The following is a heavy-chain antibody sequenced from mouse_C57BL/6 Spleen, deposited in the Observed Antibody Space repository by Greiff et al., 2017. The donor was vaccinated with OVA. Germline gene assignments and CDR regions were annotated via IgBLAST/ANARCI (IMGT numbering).Heavy chain of an antibody. CDR2: ISSGSSTI. CDR1: GFTFSDYG. CDR3: ARPTLYDGCWFAY. V-gene: IGHV5-17*01. J-gene: IGHJ3*01. D-gene: IGHD2-12*01. Sequence: EVMLVESGGGLVKPGGSLKLSCAASGFTFSDYGMHWVRQAPEKGLEWVAYISSGSSTIYYADTVKGRFTISRDNAKNTLFLQMTSLRSEDTAMYYCARPTLYDGCWFAYWGQGTLVTVSA.